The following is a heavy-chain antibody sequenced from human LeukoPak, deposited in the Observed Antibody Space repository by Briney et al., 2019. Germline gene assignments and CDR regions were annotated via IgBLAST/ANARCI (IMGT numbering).Heavy chain of an antibody. D-gene: IGHD2-21*01. V-gene: IGHV7-4-1*02. J-gene: IGHJ3*02. CDR3: ARKHNFDAFDI. CDR2: IHTNTGNP. CDR1: GYTFTSYY. Sequence: ASVKVSCKASGYTFTSYYMHWVRQATGQGLEWMGWIHTNTGNPTYGQGFTGRFVFSLDTSVSTAYLQISDIKAEDNAVYYCARKHNFDAFDIWGQGTMVTVSS.